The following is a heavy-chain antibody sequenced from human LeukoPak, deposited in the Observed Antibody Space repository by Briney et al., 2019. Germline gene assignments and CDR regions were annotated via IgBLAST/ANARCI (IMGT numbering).Heavy chain of an antibody. Sequence: PGGSLRLSCAASGFTFSSYSMNWARQAPGKGLEWVSSISSSSSYIYYADSVKGRFTISRDNAKNSLYLQMNSLRAEDTAVYYCASNVEVVVANPIDYWGQGTLVTVSS. CDR2: ISSSSSYI. CDR3: ASNVEVVVANPIDY. V-gene: IGHV3-21*01. J-gene: IGHJ4*02. D-gene: IGHD2-15*01. CDR1: GFTFSSYS.